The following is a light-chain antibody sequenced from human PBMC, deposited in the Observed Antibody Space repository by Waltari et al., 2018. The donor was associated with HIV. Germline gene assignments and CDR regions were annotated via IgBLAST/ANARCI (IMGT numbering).Light chain of an antibody. J-gene: IGLJ3*02. Sequence: QSVMTQPPSASGTPGQRVTISCSGSSSNIGRNYVNWYQQLPGTTPILPIYRNNQRPAWVPDRFSGSKSGTSASLAISGLRSEDEADYYCAAGDDSLSGSWVFGGGTQVTVL. CDR2: RNN. CDR1: SSNIGRNY. V-gene: IGLV1-47*01. CDR3: AAGDDSLSGSWV.